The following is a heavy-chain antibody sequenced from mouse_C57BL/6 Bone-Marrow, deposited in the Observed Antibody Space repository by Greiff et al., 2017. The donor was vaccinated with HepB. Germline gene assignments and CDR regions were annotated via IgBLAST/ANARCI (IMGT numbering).Heavy chain of an antibody. CDR2: ISSGGSYT. D-gene: IGHD4-1*01. Sequence: VQLKESGGDLVKPGGSLKLSCAASGFTFSSYDMYWVRQTPDKRLEWVATISSGGSYTDYPDSVKGRSTITRDNAKNTLYLQMSSLKSEDTAMYYCARRGLGPYAKDYWGQGTSVTVSS. CDR3: ARRGLGPYAKDY. V-gene: IGHV5-6*01. CDR1: GFTFSSYD. J-gene: IGHJ4*01.